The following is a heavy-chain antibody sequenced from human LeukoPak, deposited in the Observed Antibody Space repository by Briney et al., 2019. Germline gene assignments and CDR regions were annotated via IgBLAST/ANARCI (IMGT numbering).Heavy chain of an antibody. J-gene: IGHJ4*02. CDR2: ISYSGST. Sequence: PSETLSLTCTLSGGPISRYFGIWTRHSPGKGLEGIAYISYSGSTSYNPSLKSRVTISVDTSKDQFSLKLTSVTAADTAAYYCARHGAAMVTYPLDYWGQGTLVTVSS. CDR1: GGPISRYF. V-gene: IGHV4-59*08. CDR3: ARHGAAMVTYPLDY. D-gene: IGHD5-18*01.